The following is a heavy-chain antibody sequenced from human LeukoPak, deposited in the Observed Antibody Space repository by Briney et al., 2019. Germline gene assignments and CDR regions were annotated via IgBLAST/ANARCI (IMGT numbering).Heavy chain of an antibody. D-gene: IGHD3-22*01. V-gene: IGHV3-21*01. J-gene: IGHJ4*02. CDR1: GFTFSSYS. CDR3: ARVAHDRITMIVVVPGYFDY. Sequence: GGSLRLSCAASGFTFSSYSMNWVRQAPGKGLEWVSSISSSSSYIYYADSVKGRFTISRDNAKNSLYLQMNSLRAEDTAVYYCARVAHDRITMIVVVPGYFDYWGQGTLVTVSS. CDR2: ISSSSSYI.